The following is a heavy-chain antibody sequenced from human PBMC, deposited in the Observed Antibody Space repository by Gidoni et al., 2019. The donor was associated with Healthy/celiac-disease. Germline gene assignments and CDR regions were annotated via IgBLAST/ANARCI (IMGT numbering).Heavy chain of an antibody. Sequence: EVQLVESGGGLVQPGGSLRLSCAASGLTFSSDAMSWVRQAPGKGLEWVSAISGSGGSTYYADSVKGRFTISRDNSKNTLYLQMNSLRAEDTAVYYCAKAAADYGGNSKYFDYWGQGTLVTVSS. CDR1: GLTFSSDA. CDR2: ISGSGGST. D-gene: IGHD4-17*01. J-gene: IGHJ4*02. V-gene: IGHV3-23*04. CDR3: AKAAADYGGNSKYFDY.